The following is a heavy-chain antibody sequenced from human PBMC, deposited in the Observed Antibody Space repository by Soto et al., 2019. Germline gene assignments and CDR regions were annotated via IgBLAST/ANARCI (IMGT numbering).Heavy chain of an antibody. CDR3: AGSSIFGVVHDAFDI. Sequence: SETLSLTCAVYGGSFSGYYWSWIRQPPGKGLERIGEINHSGSTNYNPSLKSRVTISVDTSKNQFSLKLSSVTAADTAVYYCAGSSIFGVVHDAFDIWGQGTMVTVSS. V-gene: IGHV4-34*01. D-gene: IGHD3-3*01. CDR1: GGSFSGYY. CDR2: INHSGST. J-gene: IGHJ3*02.